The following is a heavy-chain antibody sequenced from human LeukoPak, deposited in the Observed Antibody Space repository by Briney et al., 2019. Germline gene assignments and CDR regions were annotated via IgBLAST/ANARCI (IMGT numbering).Heavy chain of an antibody. V-gene: IGHV1-24*01. CDR3: ATGGYNWNDVAGWFDP. CDR1: GYTLTELS. D-gene: IGHD1-1*01. J-gene: IGHJ5*02. CDR2: FDPEDGET. Sequence: ASVKVPCKVSGYTLTELSMHWVRQAPGKGLEWMGGFDPEDGETIYAQKFQGRVTMTEDTSTDTAYMELSSLRSEDTAVYYCATGGYNWNDVAGWFDPWGQGTLVTVSS.